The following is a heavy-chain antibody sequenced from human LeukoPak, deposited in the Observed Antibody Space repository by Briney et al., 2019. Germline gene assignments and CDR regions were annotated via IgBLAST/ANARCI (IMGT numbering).Heavy chain of an antibody. CDR1: GYTFTGYY. D-gene: IGHD5-18*01. CDR3: ARGGYSYGSHAFDI. V-gene: IGHV1-2*06. Sequence: GASVKVSCKASGYTFTGYYMHWVRQAPGQGLEWMGRINPNSGGTNYAQKFQGRVTMTRDTSISTAYMELSRLRSDDTAVYYCARGGYSYGSHAFDIWGQGTMVTVFS. J-gene: IGHJ3*02. CDR2: INPNSGGT.